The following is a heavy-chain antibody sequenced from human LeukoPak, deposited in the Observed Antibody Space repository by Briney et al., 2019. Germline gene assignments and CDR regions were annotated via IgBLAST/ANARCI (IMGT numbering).Heavy chain of an antibody. CDR3: AKDGVVSGTMGRLHY. Sequence: PGGSLRLSCAASGFTFRSYAMTWVRQTPGKGLEWVSGISGSGDSTYYADSVKGRFTISRDNSKNTLYLQMNSLRAEDTAVYYCAKDGVVSGTMGRLHYWGQGTLVTVSS. J-gene: IGHJ4*02. CDR2: ISGSGDST. CDR1: GFTFRSYA. V-gene: IGHV3-23*01. D-gene: IGHD1-1*01.